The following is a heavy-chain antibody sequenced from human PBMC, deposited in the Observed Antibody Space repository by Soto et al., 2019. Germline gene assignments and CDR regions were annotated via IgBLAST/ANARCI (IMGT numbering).Heavy chain of an antibody. J-gene: IGHJ6*03. V-gene: IGHV4-31*03. CDR1: GGSMSSGGYY. Sequence: TLSLTCTVSGGSMSSGGYYWSWIRQHPGKGLEWIGYIYYSGSTYYNPSLKSRVTISVDTSKNQFSLKLSSVTAADTAVYYCARYLRDYYYYMDVWGKGTTVTVSS. CDR2: IYYSGST. CDR3: ARYLRDYYYYMDV.